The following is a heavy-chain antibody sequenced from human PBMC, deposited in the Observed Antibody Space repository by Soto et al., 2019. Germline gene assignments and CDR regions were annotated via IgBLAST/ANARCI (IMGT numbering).Heavy chain of an antibody. CDR2: IIPIIASA. CDR1: GGTFSHYA. CDR3: AREGCSSTTCYIPYNWFDP. V-gene: IGHV1-69*01. J-gene: IGHJ5*02. Sequence: QVQLVQSGAEVKKPGSSVKVSCKASGGTFSHYAINWVRQAPGQGLEWMGGIIPIIASATYAQKFQGRVTITADESTTTAYMELSSLTSEDTAVYYWAREGCSSTTCYIPYNWFDPWGQGTLVTVSS. D-gene: IGHD2-2*02.